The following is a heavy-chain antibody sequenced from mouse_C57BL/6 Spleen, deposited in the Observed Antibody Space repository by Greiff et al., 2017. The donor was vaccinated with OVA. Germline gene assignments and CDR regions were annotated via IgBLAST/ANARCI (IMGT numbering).Heavy chain of an antibody. D-gene: IGHD3-2*02. Sequence: QVQLQQPGAELVMPGASVKLSCKASGYTFTSYWMHWVKQRPGQGLEWIGEIDPSDSYTNYNQKFKGKSTLTVDKSSSTAYMQLSSLTSEDSAVYYCARKGLRLNFDYWDQGTTLTVSS. J-gene: IGHJ2*01. CDR2: IDPSDSYT. CDR1: GYTFTSYW. CDR3: ARKGLRLNFDY. V-gene: IGHV1-69*01.